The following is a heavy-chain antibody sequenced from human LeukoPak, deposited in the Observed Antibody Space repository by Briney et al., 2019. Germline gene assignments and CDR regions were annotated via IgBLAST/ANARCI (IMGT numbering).Heavy chain of an antibody. J-gene: IGHJ6*03. D-gene: IGHD5/OR15-5a*01. CDR2: ISGSTTST. Sequence: GGSLRLSCAASGFTSSSYAMTWVRQAPGKGLEWVSHISGSTTSTYYADSVKGRFTISRDNSKNTLYLQMNSLRAEDTAVYYCAKDRRPVSDYYYFYMDVWGKGTTVTVSS. CDR1: GFTSSSYA. CDR3: AKDRRPVSDYYYFYMDV. V-gene: IGHV3-23*01.